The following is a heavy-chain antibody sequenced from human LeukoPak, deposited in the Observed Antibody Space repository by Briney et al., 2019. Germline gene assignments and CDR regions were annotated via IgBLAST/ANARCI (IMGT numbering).Heavy chain of an antibody. CDR1: GGSISRSSYY. V-gene: IGHV4-39*01. CDR3: ARVGDFYGDYVDRPSRYYYYYGMDV. CDR2: IHYSGST. J-gene: IGHJ6*02. Sequence: PSETLSLTCTVSGGSISRSSYYWGWIRQPPGKGLEWIGSIHYSGSTCYNPSLKSRVTISVDTSKNQFSLKLSSVTAADTAVYYCARVGDFYGDYVDRPSRYYYYYGMDVWGQGTTVTVSS. D-gene: IGHD4-17*01.